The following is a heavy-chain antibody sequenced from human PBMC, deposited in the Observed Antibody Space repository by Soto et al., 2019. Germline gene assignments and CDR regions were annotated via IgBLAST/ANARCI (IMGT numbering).Heavy chain of an antibody. V-gene: IGHV3-15*01. J-gene: IGHJ6*02. D-gene: IGHD2-2*01. CDR3: TTDSADIVVVPATFDMDV. Sequence: PGGSLRLSCAASGITFSNAWMTWVRQAPGKGLEWVGRIKSITDGGTTDYAAPVKGRFTISRDDSKDTLYLQMNNLRTEDTAVYHCTTDSADIVVVPATFDMDVWGQGTTVTVSS. CDR2: IKSITDGGTT. CDR1: GITFSNAW.